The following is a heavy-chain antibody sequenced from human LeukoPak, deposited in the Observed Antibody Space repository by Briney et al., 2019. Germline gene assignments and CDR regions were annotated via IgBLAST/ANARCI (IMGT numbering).Heavy chain of an antibody. CDR3: AKNLYMPAPDTGPTYDGIDI. V-gene: IGHV3-21*01. J-gene: IGHJ3*02. CDR2: ISNIGSHI. D-gene: IGHD6-13*01. CDR1: GFTFSSYS. Sequence: GGSLRLSCAASGFTFSSYSMNWVRQAPGKGLEWVSSISNIGSHIFYADSVEGRFTISRDNAQNSLYLQMSSLRAEDTAVYFCAKNLYMPAPDTGPTYDGIDIWGQGTMVTVSS.